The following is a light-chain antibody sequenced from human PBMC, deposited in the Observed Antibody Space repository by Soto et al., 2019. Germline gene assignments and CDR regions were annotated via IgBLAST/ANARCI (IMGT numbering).Light chain of an antibody. CDR2: DAS. J-gene: IGKJ1*01. V-gene: IGKV1-5*01. CDR1: QSISSW. Sequence: DIQMTQSPSTLSASVGDRVTITCRASQSISSWLSWYQQKPGKAHKLLIYDASSLESGVPSRFSGSGSGTEFTRTIRSLQPADLEPYYCQQYNSPPWPFCQGNQLPIK. CDR3: QQYNSPPWP.